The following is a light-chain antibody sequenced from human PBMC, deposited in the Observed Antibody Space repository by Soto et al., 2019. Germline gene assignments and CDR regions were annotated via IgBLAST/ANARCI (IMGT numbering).Light chain of an antibody. V-gene: IGKV1-39*01. J-gene: IGKJ1*01. CDR2: LAS. CDR1: QTISNY. CDR3: QRSYSAAQT. Sequence: DIQMTQSPSSLSASVGDRVTITRRASQTISNYLHWYQQSPGKAPNLLLYLASTLQSGVPSRFSGSGSGTDFTLTISSLQPEDFATYSCQRSYSAAQTFGQGTKVEIK.